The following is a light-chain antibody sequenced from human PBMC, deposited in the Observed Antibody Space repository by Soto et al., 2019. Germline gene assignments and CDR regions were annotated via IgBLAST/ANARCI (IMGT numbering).Light chain of an antibody. CDR3: KQGTNWPQT. CDR2: GAS. J-gene: IGKJ1*01. CDR1: QRVSRY. Sequence: IVMTEAAGTLSGPRGERATLSCRASQRVSRYLAWYQHKPGQAPRLLIYGASTRATGIPARFSGRGSGPDFTLTISSLEPEDFAVYYCKQGTNWPQTFGQGTKVDIK. V-gene: IGKV3-11*01.